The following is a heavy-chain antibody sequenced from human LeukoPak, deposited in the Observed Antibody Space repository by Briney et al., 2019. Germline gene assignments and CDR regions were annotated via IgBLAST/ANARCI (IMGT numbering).Heavy chain of an antibody. CDR2: IKPNSGGT. J-gene: IGHJ4*02. CDR1: GYTFTGYY. D-gene: IGHD6-6*01. V-gene: IGHV1-2*02. Sequence: ASVKVSCKASGYTFTGYYMHWVRQAPGQGLEWMGWIKPNSGGTNSAQKFQGRVTMTRDTSISTAYMELSRLRSDDTAIFYCARGVSWHIDYWDQGTLVTVSS. CDR3: ARGVSWHIDY.